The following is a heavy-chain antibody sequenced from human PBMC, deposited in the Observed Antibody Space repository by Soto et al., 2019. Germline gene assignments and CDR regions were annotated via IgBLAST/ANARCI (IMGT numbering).Heavy chain of an antibody. Sequence: GESLKLCRKGSGYSFTSYWFSRVRQIPGKVLELLGRIYPGSSYLGYSRCFQDSVPLSTDXSISTADLQWSSMKASDTAMYYCERHQVAPKSYRVATGAAFDIWGQGTMVTVSS. CDR3: ERHQVAPKSYRVATGAAFDI. D-gene: IGHD5-12*01. CDR1: GYSFTSYW. J-gene: IGHJ3*02. CDR2: IYPGSSYL. V-gene: IGHV5-10-1*01.